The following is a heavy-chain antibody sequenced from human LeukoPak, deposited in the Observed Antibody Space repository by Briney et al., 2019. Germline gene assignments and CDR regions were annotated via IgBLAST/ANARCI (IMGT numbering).Heavy chain of an antibody. CDR1: GFTFSSYA. CDR2: ISGSGGST. Sequence: RAGGSLRLSCAASGFTFSSYAMSWVRQAPGKGLEWVSAISGSGGSTYYADSVKGRFTISRDNSKNTLYLQMNSLRAEDTAVYYCAKDNIGYYDSSGYYTWEGRFDYWGQGILVTVSS. D-gene: IGHD3-22*01. V-gene: IGHV3-23*01. J-gene: IGHJ4*02. CDR3: AKDNIGYYDSSGYYTWEGRFDY.